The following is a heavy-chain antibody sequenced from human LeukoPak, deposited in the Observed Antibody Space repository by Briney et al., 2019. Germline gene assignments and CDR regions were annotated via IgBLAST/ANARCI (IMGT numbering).Heavy chain of an antibody. J-gene: IGHJ4*02. CDR2: IYYSGST. V-gene: IGHV4-59*01. D-gene: IGHD6-19*01. Sequence: PSETLSLTCTVSGGSISSYYWSWIRQPPGKGLEWIGYIYYSGSTNYNPSPKSRVTISVDTSKNQFSLKLSSVTAADTAVYYCARTPGIAVAGEFDYWGQGTLVTVSS. CDR3: ARTPGIAVAGEFDY. CDR1: GGSISSYY.